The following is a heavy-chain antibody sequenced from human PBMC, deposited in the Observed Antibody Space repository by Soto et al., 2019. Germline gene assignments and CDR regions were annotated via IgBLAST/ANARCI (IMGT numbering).Heavy chain of an antibody. V-gene: IGHV3-23*01. CDR3: AKRPLRGYSYSSD. J-gene: IGHJ4*02. Sequence: EVQLLESGGGLVQPGGSLRLSCAASGFTFSSYAMSWVRQAPGKALEWVSAISGSGGSTYYADSVKGRFTISRDNSKNTLYLQMNSLRAEDTAVYYCAKRPLRGYSYSSDLGQGTLVTVSS. D-gene: IGHD5-18*01. CDR2: ISGSGGST. CDR1: GFTFSSYA.